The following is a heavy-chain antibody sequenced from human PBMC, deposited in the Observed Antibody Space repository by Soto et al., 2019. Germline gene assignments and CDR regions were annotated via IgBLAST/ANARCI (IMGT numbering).Heavy chain of an antibody. CDR3: ARPSGYGHGWGDLGYDPFDI. J-gene: IGHJ3*02. V-gene: IGHV1-18*01. Sequence: ASVKVSCKASGYTFSSCGISWVRQAPGQGPEWVGWINPYNGHTDSAQSLQGRVTVSTDTSTSTAYMELRSLRADDTAVYYCARPSGYGHGWGDLGYDPFDIWGQGTMVTVSS. D-gene: IGHD5-18*01. CDR2: INPYNGHT. CDR1: GYTFSSCG.